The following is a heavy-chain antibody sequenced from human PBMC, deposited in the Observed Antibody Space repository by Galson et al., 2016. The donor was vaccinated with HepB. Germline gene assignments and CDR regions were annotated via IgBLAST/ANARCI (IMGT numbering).Heavy chain of an antibody. CDR3: ARKGPNLRAPLLH. Sequence: SVKVSCKASGYTFISNDMYWVRQAPGQGLEWMGIINPTTGGTSYAQKFQGRITMTRDTSTSTVYMDLRSLTFADTAVYYCARKGPNLRAPLLHWGQGTLVTVSS. V-gene: IGHV1-46*01. CDR1: GYTFISND. J-gene: IGHJ4*02. CDR2: INPTTGGT. D-gene: IGHD1-7*01.